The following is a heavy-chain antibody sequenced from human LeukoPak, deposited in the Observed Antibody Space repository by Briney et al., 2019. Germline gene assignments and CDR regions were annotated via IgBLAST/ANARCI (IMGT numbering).Heavy chain of an antibody. D-gene: IGHD3-22*01. J-gene: IGHJ4*02. CDR1: GFTFSSYA. V-gene: IGHV3-23*01. CDR3: AKERYYYDSTASEYYFDY. Sequence: GGSLRLSCTASGFTFSSYAMPWVRQAPGKGVEWVTTISDSGGITYYADYVKGRFTISRDHSKDMLNVQMNSLRAEDTAVYYCAKERYYYDSTASEYYFDYWGQGTLVTVSS. CDR2: ISDSGGIT.